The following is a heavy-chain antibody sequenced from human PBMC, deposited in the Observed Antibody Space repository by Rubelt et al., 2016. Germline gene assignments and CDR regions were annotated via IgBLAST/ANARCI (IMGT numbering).Heavy chain of an antibody. V-gene: IGHV1-18*01. CDR3: ARDVGGNSVLYYFDY. D-gene: IGHD4-23*01. CDR1: GYTFTSYG. Sequence: QVQLVQSGAEVKKPGASVKVSCKASGYTFTSYGISWVRQAPGQGLEWMGWISAYNGNTNYAQKERGGVASTPDTSAGPDYMELGSLRSDDTAVYYCARDVGGNSVLYYFDYWGQGTLVTVSS. CDR2: ISAYNGNT. J-gene: IGHJ4*02.